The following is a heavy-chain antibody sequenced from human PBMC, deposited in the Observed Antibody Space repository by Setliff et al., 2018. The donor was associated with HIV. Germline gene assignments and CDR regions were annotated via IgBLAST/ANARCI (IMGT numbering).Heavy chain of an antibody. J-gene: IGHJ3*01. CDR3: VKHFWTDYYDWRDTGAFDL. D-gene: IGHD3-22*01. V-gene: IGHV4-39*01. Sequence: GSLRLSCAASGFTFSSYAMSWVRQAPGKGLEWIGSIYYSGTTYYNPSLKSRVTISIDTSKNQFSLNLSSVTAADTAVYYCVKHFWTDYYDWRDTGAFDLWGQGTMVTVSS. CDR1: GFTFSSYA. CDR2: IYYSGTT.